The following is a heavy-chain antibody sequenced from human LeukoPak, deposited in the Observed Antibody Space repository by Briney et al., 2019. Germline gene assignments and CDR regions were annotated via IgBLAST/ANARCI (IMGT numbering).Heavy chain of an antibody. CDR1: GGSISSYY. J-gene: IGHJ3*02. V-gene: IGHV4-59*01. D-gene: IGHD4-23*01. CDR2: IYYSGST. Sequence: SEILSLTCTVSGGSISSYYWSWIRQPPGKGLEWIGYIYYSGSTNYNPSLQSRVTISVDTSKNQFSLKLSSVTAADTAVYYCARDPDYGGNSEEDAFDIWGQGTMVTVSS. CDR3: ARDPDYGGNSEEDAFDI.